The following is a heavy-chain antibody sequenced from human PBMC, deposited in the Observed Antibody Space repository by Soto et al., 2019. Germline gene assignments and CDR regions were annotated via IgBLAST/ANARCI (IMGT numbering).Heavy chain of an antibody. CDR1: GFTFSSYG. CDR3: AKTLSIYGESDAFDI. V-gene: IGHV3-30*18. Sequence: QVQLVESGGGVVQPGRSLRLSCAASGFTFSSYGMHWVRQAPGKGLEWVAGISYDGSNKYYADSVKGRFTISRDNSKNTLYLQMNSLRAEDTAVYYCAKTLSIYGESDAFDIWGQGTMVTVSS. J-gene: IGHJ3*02. D-gene: IGHD4-17*01. CDR2: ISYDGSNK.